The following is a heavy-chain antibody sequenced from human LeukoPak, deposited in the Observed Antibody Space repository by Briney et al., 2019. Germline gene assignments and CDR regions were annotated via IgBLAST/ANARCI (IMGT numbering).Heavy chain of an antibody. Sequence: ASVKVSCKTSGYSFSGYYIHWVRQAPGRGLEWMGGIIPIFGTANYAQKFQGRVTITADKSTSTAYMELSSLRSEDTAVYYCASPGRYFDWLLRTSENYYYYYYMDVWGKGTTVTVSS. J-gene: IGHJ6*03. V-gene: IGHV1-69*06. CDR3: ASPGRYFDWLLRTSENYYYYYYMDV. CDR2: IIPIFGTA. CDR1: GYSFSGYY. D-gene: IGHD3-9*01.